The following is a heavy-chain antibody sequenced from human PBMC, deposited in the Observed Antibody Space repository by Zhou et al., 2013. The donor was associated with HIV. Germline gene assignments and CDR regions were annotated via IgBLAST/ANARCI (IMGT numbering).Heavy chain of an antibody. Sequence: QVQLQESGPGLVKPSETLSLTCTVSGGSITSSDYYWSWIRQPAGKGLEWIGRIYSDGDTDYKSSLKRPVTMSVDTSKNRFSLKLTSVTAADTAVYYCARGARGSSEKDWYFDLWGRGTLVTVSS. V-gene: IGHV4-4*07. D-gene: IGHD1-26*01. CDR3: ARGARGSSEKDWYFDL. CDR1: GGSITSSDYY. J-gene: IGHJ2*01. CDR2: IYSDGDT.